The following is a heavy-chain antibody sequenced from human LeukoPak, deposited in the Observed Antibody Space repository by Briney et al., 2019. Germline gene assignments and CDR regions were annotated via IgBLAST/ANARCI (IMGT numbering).Heavy chain of an antibody. CDR3: ARGGGSCYNP. D-gene: IGHD2-15*01. CDR2: INWNGGST. J-gene: IGHJ4*02. V-gene: IGHV3-20*04. CDR1: GFTFSSFA. Sequence: GGSLRLSCAVSGFTFSSFAMSWVRQAPGKGLEWVSGINWNGGSTGYADSVKGRFTISRDNAKNSLYLQMNSLRVEDTALYYCARGGGSCYNPGGQGTLVTVSS.